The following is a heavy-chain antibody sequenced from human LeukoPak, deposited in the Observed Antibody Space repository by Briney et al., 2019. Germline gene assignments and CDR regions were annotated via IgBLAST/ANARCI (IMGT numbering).Heavy chain of an antibody. CDR3: AKLVYGDHFDY. D-gene: IGHD4-17*01. CDR1: GSTFTNDF. Sequence: GGSLRLSCAASGSTFTNDFMTWVRQAPGKGLEWVANMKVDGSDIHYVDSVKGRFTISSDNARNSLYLQMNTLRAEDTAVYYCAKLVYGDHFDYWGQGTLVTVSS. J-gene: IGHJ4*02. CDR2: MKVDGSDI. V-gene: IGHV3-7*01.